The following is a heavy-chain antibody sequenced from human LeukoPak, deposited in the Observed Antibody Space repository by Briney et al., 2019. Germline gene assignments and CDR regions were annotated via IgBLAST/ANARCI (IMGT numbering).Heavy chain of an antibody. Sequence: SETLSLTCAVYGGSFSGYYWSWIRQPPGKGLEWIGEINHSGSTNYNPSLKSRVTISVDTSKNQFSLKLSSVTAADTAVYYCARAPAQAMVDDYWGQGTLVTVSS. CDR3: ARAPAQAMVDDY. CDR2: INHSGST. D-gene: IGHD5-18*01. J-gene: IGHJ4*02. CDR1: GGSFSGYY. V-gene: IGHV4-34*01.